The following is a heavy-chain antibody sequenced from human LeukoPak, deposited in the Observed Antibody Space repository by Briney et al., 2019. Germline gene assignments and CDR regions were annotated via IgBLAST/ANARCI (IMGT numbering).Heavy chain of an antibody. CDR1: GGSISSSSYY. CDR3: ARQGGYSYGYVGY. J-gene: IGHJ4*02. CDR2: IDDSGST. D-gene: IGHD5-18*01. V-gene: IGHV4-39*01. Sequence: PSETLSLTCTVSGGSISSSSYYWGWIRQPPRNGLEWIGSIDDSGSTYYNPSLKSRVTISVDTSKNQFSLKLSSVTAAVTAVYYCARQGGYSYGYVGYWGQGTLVTVSS.